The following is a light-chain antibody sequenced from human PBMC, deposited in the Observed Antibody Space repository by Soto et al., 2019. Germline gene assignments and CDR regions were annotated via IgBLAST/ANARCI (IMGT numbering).Light chain of an antibody. CDR3: QQYNTYSWT. Sequence: EIVLTQSPGTLSLSPGERATLSCRASQSVSNNYLAWYQQKPGQAPRLLIYDASTRATDIPARFSGSGSGTEFALTISSLQPDDFATYYCQQYNTYSWTFGPGTKVDIK. CDR2: DAS. V-gene: IGKV3-15*01. CDR1: QSVSNN. J-gene: IGKJ1*01.